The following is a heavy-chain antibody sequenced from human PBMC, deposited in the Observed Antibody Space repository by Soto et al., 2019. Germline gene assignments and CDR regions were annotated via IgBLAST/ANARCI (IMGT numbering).Heavy chain of an antibody. CDR1: GFTFSSYG. CDR3: ARDGPPYCSGGSCSPYYYGMDV. D-gene: IGHD2-15*01. Sequence: QVQLVESGGGVVQPGRSLRLSCAASGFTFSSYGMHWVRQAPGKGLEWVAVIWYDGSNKYYADSVKGRFTISRDNSKNTLYLQMNSLRAEDTAVYYCARDGPPYCSGGSCSPYYYGMDVWGQGTTVTVSS. V-gene: IGHV3-33*01. CDR2: IWYDGSNK. J-gene: IGHJ6*02.